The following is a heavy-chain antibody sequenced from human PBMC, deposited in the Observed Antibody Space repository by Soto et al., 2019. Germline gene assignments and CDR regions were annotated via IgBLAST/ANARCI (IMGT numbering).Heavy chain of an antibody. Sequence: PLQQWGAGLLKPSETLSLTCAVYGGSLSGSYWTWIRQPPGKGLEWIGEINHSGSTNYNPSLKSRLTISVDTSKNQFSLKVISVTAADTAVYYCARASGGMDVWGQGTTVTVSS. D-gene: IGHD6-19*01. J-gene: IGHJ6*02. CDR3: ARASGGMDV. CDR1: GGSLSGSY. V-gene: IGHV4-34*01. CDR2: INHSGST.